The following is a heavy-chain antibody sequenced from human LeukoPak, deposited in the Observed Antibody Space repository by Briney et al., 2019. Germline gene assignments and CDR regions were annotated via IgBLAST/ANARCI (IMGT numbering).Heavy chain of an antibody. CDR3: ARYNSAWKTDDY. Sequence: GGSLRLSCAASGFTFSSYWMNWVRQAPGKGLEWVADIKQDGSDKYYAGSVKGRFTISRDNAKNSLYLQMNSLRAEDTAVYFCARYNSAWKTDDYWGQGTLVTVSS. D-gene: IGHD6-19*01. CDR1: GFTFSSYW. J-gene: IGHJ4*02. V-gene: IGHV3-7*03. CDR2: IKQDGSDK.